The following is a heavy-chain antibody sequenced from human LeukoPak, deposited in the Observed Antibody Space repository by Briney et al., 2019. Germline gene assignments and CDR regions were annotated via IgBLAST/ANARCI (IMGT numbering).Heavy chain of an antibody. D-gene: IGHD3-3*01. J-gene: IGHJ4*02. CDR2: IKQDGSEK. Sequence: PGGSLRLSCAASGFTFSSYWMSWVRQAPGKGLEWVANIKQDGSEKFYVDSVKGRFTISRDNAKNSLYLQMNSLRAEDTAVYYCARARITIFGVVGFWGQGTLVTVSS. CDR3: ARARITIFGVVGF. CDR1: GFTFSSYW. V-gene: IGHV3-7*01.